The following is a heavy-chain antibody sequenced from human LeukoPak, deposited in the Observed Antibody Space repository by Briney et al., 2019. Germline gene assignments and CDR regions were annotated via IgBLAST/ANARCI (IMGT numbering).Heavy chain of an antibody. CDR2: ISYDGSDK. CDR3: ARVAGDILTGHKTGYYYAMDV. Sequence: GGSLRLSCAVSGFTFSRYAVYWVRQAPGKGLEWVALISYDGSDKYYPDSVKGRFTISRDNSKNTLYLQMNSLRAEDTAVYYCARVAGDILTGHKTGYYYAMDVWGQGITVSVSS. D-gene: IGHD3-9*01. V-gene: IGHV3-30-3*01. J-gene: IGHJ6*02. CDR1: GFTFSRYA.